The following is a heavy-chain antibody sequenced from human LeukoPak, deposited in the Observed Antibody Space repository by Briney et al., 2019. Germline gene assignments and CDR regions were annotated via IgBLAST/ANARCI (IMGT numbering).Heavy chain of an antibody. CDR2: ISTDGSYK. Sequence: PGGSLRLSCAVSGFTFSSFPFHWVRQAPGKGLEWVAAISTDGSYKYYGDSVKGRFTTSRDNPMNTLYLQMNGLRPDDTAVYYCARSLIPGRWYFDLWGRGTLVTVSS. CDR1: GFTFSSFP. D-gene: IGHD3-16*01. V-gene: IGHV3-30*04. J-gene: IGHJ2*01. CDR3: ARSLIPGRWYFDL.